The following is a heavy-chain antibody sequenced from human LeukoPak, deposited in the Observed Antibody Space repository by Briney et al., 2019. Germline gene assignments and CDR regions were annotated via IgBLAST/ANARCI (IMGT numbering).Heavy chain of an antibody. CDR3: AKEAYRYDYVWGSYRPIDY. Sequence: GGSLRLSCAAPGFTFSRYAMSWVRQAPGKGLEWVSAISGGGGSTYYAESVKGRFTISRDNSKNTLYLQMNSLRAEDTAVYYCAKEAYRYDYVWGSYRPIDYWGQGTLVTVSS. J-gene: IGHJ4*02. V-gene: IGHV3-23*01. CDR1: GFTFSRYA. CDR2: ISGGGGST. D-gene: IGHD3-16*02.